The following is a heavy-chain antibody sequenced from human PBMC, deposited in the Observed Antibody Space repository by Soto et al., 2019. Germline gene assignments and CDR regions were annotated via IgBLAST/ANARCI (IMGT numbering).Heavy chain of an antibody. CDR2: INPNSGDA. Sequence: ASVKVSCKTSGYTFTGYYIHWVRQAPGQGLEWMGWINPNSGDAKYAQKFQGRVTMTRDPSTAYMQLSTLSSDDTAVCYCARSLSTIGARPDYWGQGTLVTVSS. D-gene: IGHD6-6*01. CDR1: GYTFTGYY. V-gene: IGHV1-2*02. CDR3: ARSLSTIGARPDY. J-gene: IGHJ4*02.